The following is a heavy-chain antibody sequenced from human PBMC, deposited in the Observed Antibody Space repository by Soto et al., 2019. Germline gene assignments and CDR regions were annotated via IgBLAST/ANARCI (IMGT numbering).Heavy chain of an antibody. CDR2: INHSGST. J-gene: IGHJ4*02. D-gene: IGHD3-3*01. CDR3: VCSSAHDRGTYFGFVDY. Sequence: SETLSLTCAVYGGSFSGYYWSWIRQPPGKGLEWIGEINHSGSTNYNPSLKSRVTISVDTSKNQFSLKLSSVTAADTAVYYCVCSSAHDRGTYFGFVDYWGQGTPVTVSS. V-gene: IGHV4-34*01. CDR1: GGSFSGYY.